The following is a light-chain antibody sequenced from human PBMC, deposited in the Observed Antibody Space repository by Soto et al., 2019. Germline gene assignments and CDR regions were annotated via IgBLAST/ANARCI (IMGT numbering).Light chain of an antibody. CDR2: GVS. CDR1: QSVSGAY. V-gene: IGKV3-20*01. J-gene: IGKJ2*01. CDR3: QQYGASPYT. Sequence: EIVLTQSPGTLSLSPGQRGTLSCRASQSVSGAYLAWYQQKPGQAPRLLIYGVSSRAAGIPDRFSGRGSGTDFTLTVSRLEPEDFAVYYCQQYGASPYTFGQGTKLEIK.